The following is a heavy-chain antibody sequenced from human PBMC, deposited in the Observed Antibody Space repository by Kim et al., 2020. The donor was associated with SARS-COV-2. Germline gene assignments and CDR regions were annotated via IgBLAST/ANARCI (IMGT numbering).Heavy chain of an antibody. Sequence: ASVKVSCKASGYTSTRNYMHWVRQAPGQGLEWMGMINPSGGTTSYAQKFQGRVTMTRDTSTSTVYMELSSLRSEDTAVYYCARGIGDPPSAWGQGTLVTV. J-gene: IGHJ4*02. V-gene: IGHV1-46*01. CDR1: GYTSTRNY. D-gene: IGHD3-10*01. CDR2: INPSGGTT. CDR3: ARGIGDPPSA.